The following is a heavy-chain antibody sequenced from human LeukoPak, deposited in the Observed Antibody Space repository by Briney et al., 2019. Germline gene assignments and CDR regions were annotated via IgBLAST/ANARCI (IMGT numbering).Heavy chain of an antibody. D-gene: IGHD7-27*01. CDR3: ARDKVPGDY. CDR2: IYYSGST. Sequence: PSETLSLTCSVSGGSVNNYYWNWIRQPPGKGLEWIGYIYYSGSTDYHPSLKSRVTISVDTSKNQFSLKLRSVTAADTAVYYCARDKVPGDYWGQGILVTVSS. J-gene: IGHJ4*02. V-gene: IGHV4-59*02. CDR1: GGSVNNYY.